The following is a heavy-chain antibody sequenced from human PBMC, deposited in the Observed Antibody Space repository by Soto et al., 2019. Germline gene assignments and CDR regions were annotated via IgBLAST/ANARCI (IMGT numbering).Heavy chain of an antibody. CDR1: GYTFTRYA. CDR3: ARNSYISGDHDSYYFDY. Sequence: ASVKVSCKASGYTFTRYALHWVRQAPGQRPEWMGWINAGNGDTKYSEKLQGRVTFTRDTSASTTYMELSSLRSEDTAVYYCARNSYISGDHDSYYFDYRGQGTPVTVSS. D-gene: IGHD2-21*02. J-gene: IGHJ4*02. CDR2: INAGNGDT. V-gene: IGHV1-3*01.